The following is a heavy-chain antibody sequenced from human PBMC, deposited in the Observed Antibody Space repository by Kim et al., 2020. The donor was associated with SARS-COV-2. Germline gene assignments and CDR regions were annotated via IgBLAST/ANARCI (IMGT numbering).Heavy chain of an antibody. CDR3: ARHRDHSSGWYSGGY. CDR1: GFTFSSYS. J-gene: IGHJ4*02. Sequence: GGSLRLSCAASGFTFSSYSMNWVRQAPGKVLEWVSSISSSSSYIYYADSGKGRFTISRDSAKNSLFLQMNSLRAEDTAVYYCARHRDHSSGWYSGGYWGQGTLVTVSS. CDR2: ISSSSSYI. V-gene: IGHV3-21*01. D-gene: IGHD6-19*01.